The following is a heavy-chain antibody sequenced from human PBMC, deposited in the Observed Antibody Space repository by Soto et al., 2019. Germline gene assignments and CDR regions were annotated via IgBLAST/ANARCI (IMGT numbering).Heavy chain of an antibody. CDR2: INPSGGST. Sequence: QVQLVQSGAEVKKPGASVKVSCKPSGYTFTSYYMHWVRQAPGQGLEWMGIINPSGGSTSYAQKFQGRVTMTRDTSKSTVYMELSSLRSEDTAVYYCARAAGGSPWFDPWGQGTLVTVSS. CDR1: GYTFTSYY. D-gene: IGHD2-15*01. J-gene: IGHJ5*02. V-gene: IGHV1-46*03. CDR3: ARAAGGSPWFDP.